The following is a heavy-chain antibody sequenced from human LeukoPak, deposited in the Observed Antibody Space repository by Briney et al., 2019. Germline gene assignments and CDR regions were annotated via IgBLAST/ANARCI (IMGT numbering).Heavy chain of an antibody. D-gene: IGHD3-10*01. CDR1: GGSFSGYY. J-gene: IGHJ4*02. CDR3: ARGRRNYYGSGIQFDY. V-gene: IGHV4-34*01. Sequence: PPETLSLTCAVYGGSFSGYYWSWIRQPPGKGLEWIGEINHSGSTNYNPSLKSRVTISVDTSKNQFSLKLSSVTAADTAVYYCARGRRNYYGSGIQFDYWGQGTLVTVSS. CDR2: INHSGST.